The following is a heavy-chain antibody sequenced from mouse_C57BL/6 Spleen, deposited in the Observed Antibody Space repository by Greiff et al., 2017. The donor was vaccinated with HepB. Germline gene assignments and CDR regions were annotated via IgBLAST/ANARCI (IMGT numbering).Heavy chain of an antibody. CDR3: ARDYDYDWCAY. CDR2: IYPGDGDT. CDR1: GYAFSSSW. V-gene: IGHV1-82*01. J-gene: IGHJ3*01. Sequence: VQLQQSGPELVKPGASVKISCKASGYAFSSSWMNWVKQRPGKGLEWIGRIYPGDGDTNYNGKFTGKATLTADKSSSTAYMQLSSLTSEDSAVYYCARDYDYDWCAYWGQGTLVTVSA. D-gene: IGHD2-4*01.